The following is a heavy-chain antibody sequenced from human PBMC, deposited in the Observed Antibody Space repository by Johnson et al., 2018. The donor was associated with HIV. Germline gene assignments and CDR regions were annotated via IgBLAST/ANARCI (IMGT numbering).Heavy chain of an antibody. Sequence: QVQLVESGGGVVQPGRSLSLSCAASGFTFSSYAMYWVRQAPGKGLEWVAFISYDGSNKYYADSVKGRVTISRDNAKNSLYLQLNSLRAEDTALYYCARLVSSSFTHAFEIWGQGTMVTVSS. J-gene: IGHJ3*02. CDR2: ISYDGSNK. D-gene: IGHD3-22*01. V-gene: IGHV3-30-3*01. CDR1: GFTFSSYA. CDR3: ARLVSSSFTHAFEI.